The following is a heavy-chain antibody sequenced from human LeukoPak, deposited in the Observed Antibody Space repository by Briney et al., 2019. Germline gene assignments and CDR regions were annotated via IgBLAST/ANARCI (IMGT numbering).Heavy chain of an antibody. CDR3: ARHGPAARVYYYGMDV. Sequence: PSETLSLTCTVSGGSISTYYWSWIRQPPGKGLEWIGYIYYSGSTNYNPSLKSRVTISVDTSKNQFSLKLSSVTAADTAVYYCARHGPAARVYYYGMDVWGQGTTVTVSS. D-gene: IGHD2-2*01. J-gene: IGHJ6*02. CDR2: IYYSGST. CDR1: GGSISTYY. V-gene: IGHV4-59*08.